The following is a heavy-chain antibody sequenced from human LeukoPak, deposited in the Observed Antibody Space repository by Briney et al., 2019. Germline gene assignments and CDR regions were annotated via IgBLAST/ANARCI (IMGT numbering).Heavy chain of an antibody. J-gene: IGHJ5*02. CDR3: ARDGQLPRSDTPNWFDP. CDR1: GFTFDDYA. D-gene: IGHD2-2*01. CDR2: ISSRGSTT. V-gene: IGHV3-48*03. Sequence: PGGSLRLSCAASGFTFDDYAMHWVRQAPGKGLEWVSYISSRGSTTYYADSVEGRFTISRDNAKDSLYLQMNSLSAEDTAVYYCARDGQLPRSDTPNWFDPWGQGTLVTVSS.